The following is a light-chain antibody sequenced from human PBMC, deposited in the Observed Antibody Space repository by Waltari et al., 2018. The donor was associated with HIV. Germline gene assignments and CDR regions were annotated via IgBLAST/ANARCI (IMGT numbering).Light chain of an antibody. CDR3: CSYAGSPPWV. J-gene: IGLJ3*02. Sequence: QSALTQPRSVSGSPGQSVTISCTGTSSDVGGYNYVSWYQQHPGKAPKLMIYDVNKRPSGVPDRYSGSKSGNTASLTISGLQAEDEANYECCSYAGSPPWVFGGGTKLTVL. V-gene: IGLV2-11*01. CDR1: SSDVGGYNY. CDR2: DVN.